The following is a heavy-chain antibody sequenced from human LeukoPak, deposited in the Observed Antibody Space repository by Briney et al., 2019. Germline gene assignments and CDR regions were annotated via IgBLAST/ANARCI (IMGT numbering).Heavy chain of an antibody. D-gene: IGHD4-23*01. CDR1: GGSISSGGYY. V-gene: IGHV4-61*08. J-gene: IGHJ4*02. CDR3: VRDFYGGKDY. Sequence: SQTLSLTCTVSGGSISSGGYYWSWIRQPPGKGLEWIGYIHHSGSNNYNPSLKSRVTMSVDTSKNQFSLKLSSVTAADTAVYYCVRDFYGGKDYWGQGTLVTVSS. CDR2: IHHSGSN.